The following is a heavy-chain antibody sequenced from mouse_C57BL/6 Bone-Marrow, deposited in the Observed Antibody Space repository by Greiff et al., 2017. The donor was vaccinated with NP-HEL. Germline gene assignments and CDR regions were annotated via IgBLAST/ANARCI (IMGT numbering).Heavy chain of an antibody. V-gene: IGHV5-4*01. D-gene: IGHD2-3*01. Sequence: EVQGVESGGGLVKPGGSLKLSCAASGFTFSSYAMSWVRQTPEKRLEWVATISDGGSYTYYPDNVKGRFTISRDNAKNNLYLQMSHLKSEDTAMYYCARDGGRWLKAWFAYWGQGTLVTVSA. J-gene: IGHJ3*01. CDR2: ISDGGSYT. CDR1: GFTFSSYA. CDR3: ARDGGRWLKAWFAY.